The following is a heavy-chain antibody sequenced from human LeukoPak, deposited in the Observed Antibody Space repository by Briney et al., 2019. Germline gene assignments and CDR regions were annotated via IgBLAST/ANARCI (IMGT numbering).Heavy chain of an antibody. V-gene: IGHV4-30-2*01. Sequence: SETLSLTCAVSGDSISSGDYSWSWIRQPSGKGLEWIGYIFHSGSSYYNPSLKSRVTISVDQSKNQFSLRLISVTAADTAVYYCARELWFVNAPGSWFDPWGQGTLVTVSS. J-gene: IGHJ5*02. D-gene: IGHD3-10*01. CDR2: IFHSGSS. CDR1: GDSISSGDYS. CDR3: ARELWFVNAPGSWFDP.